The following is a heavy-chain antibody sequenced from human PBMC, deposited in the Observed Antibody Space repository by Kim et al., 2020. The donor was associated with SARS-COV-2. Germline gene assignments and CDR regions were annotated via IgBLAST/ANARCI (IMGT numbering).Heavy chain of an antibody. Sequence: SVKVSCKASGGTFSSYAISWVRQAPGQGLEWMGGIIPIFGTANYAQKFQGRVTITADESTSTAYMELSSLRSEDTAVYYCARCRGYCSSTSCAIRGVCWFDPWGQGTLVTVSS. CDR3: ARCRGYCSSTSCAIRGVCWFDP. V-gene: IGHV1-69*13. J-gene: IGHJ5*02. CDR1: GGTFSSYA. CDR2: IIPIFGTA. D-gene: IGHD2-2*01.